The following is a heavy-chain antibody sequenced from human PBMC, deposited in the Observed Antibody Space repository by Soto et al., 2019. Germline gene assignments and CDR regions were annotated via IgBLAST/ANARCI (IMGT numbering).Heavy chain of an antibody. CDR2: INHSGST. V-gene: IGHV4-34*01. CDR1: GGSFSGYY. J-gene: IGHJ5*02. CDR3: ARGRIAARPGKFYWFDP. Sequence: QVQLQQWGAGLLKPSETLSLTCAVYGGSFSGYYWSWIRQPPGKGLEGIGEINHSGSTNYNPSLKSRVTISVDTSKNQFSLKLSSVTAADTAVYYCARGRIAARPGKFYWFDPWGQGTLVTVSS. D-gene: IGHD6-6*01.